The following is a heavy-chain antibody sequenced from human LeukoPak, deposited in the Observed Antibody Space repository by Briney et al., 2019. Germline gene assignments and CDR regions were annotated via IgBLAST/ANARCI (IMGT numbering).Heavy chain of an antibody. Sequence: PGGSLRLSCAASGFTFSSRAMYWVRQAPAKGLEWVAGLSYDGSNTYYLDSVKGRFTISGDNSKNTLYLQMDSLRTEDTAVYYCARLGGSYYTYWGQGTLVTVSS. D-gene: IGHD1-26*01. J-gene: IGHJ4*02. CDR3: ARLGGSYYTY. V-gene: IGHV3-30*03. CDR2: LSYDGSNT. CDR1: GFTFSSRA.